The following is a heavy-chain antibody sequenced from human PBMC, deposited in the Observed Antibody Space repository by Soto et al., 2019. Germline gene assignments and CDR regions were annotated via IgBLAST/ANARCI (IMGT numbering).Heavy chain of an antibody. J-gene: IGHJ4*02. CDR2: INHSGST. D-gene: IGHD3-10*01. V-gene: IGHV4-34*01. CDR3: ARGGWRGGY. Sequence: SETLSLTCAVYGWSFSVYYWSWIRQPPGKGLEWIGEINHSGSTNYNPSLKSRVTISVDTSKNQFSLKLSSVTAADTAVYYCARGGWRGGYWGQGTLVTVSS. CDR1: GWSFSVYY.